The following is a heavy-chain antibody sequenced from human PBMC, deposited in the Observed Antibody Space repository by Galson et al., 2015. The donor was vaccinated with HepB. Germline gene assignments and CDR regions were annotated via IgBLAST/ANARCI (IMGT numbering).Heavy chain of an antibody. CDR2: IIPIFGTA. D-gene: IGHD3-10*01. CDR3: ASGRRSYYGSGSPPQNNWFDP. V-gene: IGHV1-69*06. Sequence: SVKVSCKASGGTFSSYAISWVRQAPGQGLEWMGGIIPIFGTANYAQKFQGRVTITADKSTSTAYMELSSLRSEDTAVYYCASGRRSYYGSGSPPQNNWFDPWGQGTLVTVSS. J-gene: IGHJ5*02. CDR1: GGTFSSYA.